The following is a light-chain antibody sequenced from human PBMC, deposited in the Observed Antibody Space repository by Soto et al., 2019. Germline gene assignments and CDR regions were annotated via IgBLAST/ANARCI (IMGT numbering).Light chain of an antibody. Sequence: EFVLTQSTGTLSLSPGERATLSCRASQTVRNNYLAWYQQKPGQAPRLLIDDASSRATGIPDRFSGGGSGTDFTHTISRLEPEDFAVYYCQQFSSHPLTFGGGTKVEIK. CDR2: DAS. CDR3: QQFSSHPLT. CDR1: QTVRNNY. V-gene: IGKV3-20*01. J-gene: IGKJ4*01.